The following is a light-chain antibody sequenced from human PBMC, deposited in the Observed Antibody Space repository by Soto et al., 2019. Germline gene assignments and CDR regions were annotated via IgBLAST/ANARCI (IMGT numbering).Light chain of an antibody. J-gene: IGLJ1*01. V-gene: IGLV1-47*01. Sequence: QSVLTQLTSASGTPGQRVTISCSGRSSNIGSNYVYWYQQLPGTAPKLLIYRNNQRPSGVPDRFSGSKSGTSASLAISGLRSEDEADYYCAAWDDSLSAHVFGTGTKVTVL. CDR1: SSNIGSNY. CDR3: AAWDDSLSAHV. CDR2: RNN.